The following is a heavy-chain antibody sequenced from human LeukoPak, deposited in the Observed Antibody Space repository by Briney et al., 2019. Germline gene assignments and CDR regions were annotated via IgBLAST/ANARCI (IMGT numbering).Heavy chain of an antibody. CDR1: GGSISSGSYY. CDR3: AREFYSSGWETYYFDY. J-gene: IGHJ4*02. D-gene: IGHD6-19*01. CDR2: IYTSGSS. Sequence: SETLSLTCTVSGGSISSGSYYWSWIRQPAGKGLEWIGRIYTSGSSNYNPSLKSRVTISVDTSKNQFSLKLSSVTAADTAVYYCAREFYSSGWETYYFDYWGQGTLVTVST. V-gene: IGHV4-61*02.